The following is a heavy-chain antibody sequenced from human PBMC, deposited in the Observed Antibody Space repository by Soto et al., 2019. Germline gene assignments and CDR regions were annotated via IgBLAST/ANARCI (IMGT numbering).Heavy chain of an antibody. CDR3: ARTTDYYYYGMDV. D-gene: IGHD4-4*01. V-gene: IGHV4-4*02. Sequence: SETLSLTCAVSGGTISSSNWWSWVRQPPGKGLEWIGEIYHSGSTNYNPSLKSRVTISVDKSKNQFSLKLSSVTAADTAVYYCARTTDYYYYGMDVWGQGTTVTVSS. CDR1: GGTISSSNW. CDR2: IYHSGST. J-gene: IGHJ6*02.